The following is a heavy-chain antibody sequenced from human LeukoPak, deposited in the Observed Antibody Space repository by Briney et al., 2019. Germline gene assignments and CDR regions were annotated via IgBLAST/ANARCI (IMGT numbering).Heavy chain of an antibody. CDR3: ARTFRGVYFDY. CDR1: GGSISSYY. J-gene: IGHJ4*02. V-gene: IGHV4-59*08. CDR2: IYYSGST. D-gene: IGHD3-16*01. Sequence: PSETLSLTCTVSGGSISSYYWSWIRQPPGKGLEWIGYIYYSGSTNYNPSLKSRVTISVDTSKNQFSLKLSSVTAADTAVYYCARTFRGVYFDYWGQGTLVTVSS.